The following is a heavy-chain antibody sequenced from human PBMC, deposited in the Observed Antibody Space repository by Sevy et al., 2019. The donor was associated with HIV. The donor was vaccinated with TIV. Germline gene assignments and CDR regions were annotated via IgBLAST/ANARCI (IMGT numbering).Heavy chain of an antibody. V-gene: IGHV3-11*01. J-gene: IGHJ2*01. CDR1: GFTFSDYY. D-gene: IGHD2-15*01. CDR2: ISSSGSTI. Sequence: GGSLRLSCAASGFTFSDYYMNWIRQAPGKGLEWVSYISSSGSTIYYADSVKGRFTIPRDNAKNSLYLQMNSLRAEDTAVYYCARVDLPYCSGGSCYRVGYFDLWGRGTLVTVSS. CDR3: ARVDLPYCSGGSCYRVGYFDL.